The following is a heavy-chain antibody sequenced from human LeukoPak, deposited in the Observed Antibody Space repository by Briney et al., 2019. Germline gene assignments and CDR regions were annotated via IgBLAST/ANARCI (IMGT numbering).Heavy chain of an antibody. J-gene: IGHJ6*02. V-gene: IGHV3-33*06. Sequence: PGRSLRLSCAASGFTFSSYGMHWVRQAPGKGLEWVAVIWYDGSNKYYADSVKGRFTISRDNSKNTLYLQMNSLRAEDTAVYYCAKGGDFWSGYYFSWGQGTTVTVSS. D-gene: IGHD3-3*01. CDR1: GFTFSSYG. CDR2: IWYDGSNK. CDR3: AKGGDFWSGYYFS.